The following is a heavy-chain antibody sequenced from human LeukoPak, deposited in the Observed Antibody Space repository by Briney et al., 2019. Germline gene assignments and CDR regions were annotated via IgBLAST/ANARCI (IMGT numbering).Heavy chain of an antibody. CDR3: ARFRAGYCSGANCYDSFDI. V-gene: IGHV5-51*01. Sequence: GESLKISCKGSEYSFTSYWIGWVRQMPGKGLEWMGIIYPADSDTRYSPSFKGQVTISADKSITTAFLQWSSLKASDTAMYYCARFRAGYCSGANCYDSFDIWGQGTMVTVSS. D-gene: IGHD2-15*01. CDR1: EYSFTSYW. J-gene: IGHJ3*02. CDR2: IYPADSDT.